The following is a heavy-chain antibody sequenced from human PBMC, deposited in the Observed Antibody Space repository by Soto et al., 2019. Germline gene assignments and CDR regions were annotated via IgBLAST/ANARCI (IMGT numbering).Heavy chain of an antibody. CDR1: GFTFYSFS. D-gene: IGHD3-9*01. J-gene: IGHJ6*03. CDR3: VRDIGQYFRSGYMDV. Sequence: EVQLVESGVGLVKPGESLRLSSAASGFTFYSFSMNWVRQAAGRGPEWVSSIDTTSNYIYYADSVRGRFTISRDNAKDSLYLQMYSLRAEDTAVYYCVRDIGQYFRSGYMDVWGRGTTVTVSS. CDR2: IDTTSNYI. V-gene: IGHV3-21*01.